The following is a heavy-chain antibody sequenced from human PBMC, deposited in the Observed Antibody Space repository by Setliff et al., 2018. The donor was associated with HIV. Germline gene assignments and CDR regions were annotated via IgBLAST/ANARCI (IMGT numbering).Heavy chain of an antibody. Sequence: PSETLSLTCNVSGGSIISYYWSWIRQPPGKGLEWIGYIYYSGSTKYNPSLKSRVTISVDTSKNQFSLRLSSVTAADTAAYFCARGGTAAAGLFDYWGQGTLVTVSS. J-gene: IGHJ4*02. CDR2: IYYSGST. CDR3: ARGGTAAAGLFDY. V-gene: IGHV4-59*01. CDR1: GGSIISYY. D-gene: IGHD6-13*01.